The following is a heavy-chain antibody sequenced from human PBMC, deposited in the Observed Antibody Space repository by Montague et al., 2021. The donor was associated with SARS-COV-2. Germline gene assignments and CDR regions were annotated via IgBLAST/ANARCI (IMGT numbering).Heavy chain of an antibody. CDR3: ARHFKVTFVRWLQPRGGFDY. CDR1: GGSISSSSYY. V-gene: IGHV4-39*01. Sequence: SETLSFTCTVSGGSISSSSYYWGWIRQPPGKGLEWIGSIYYSGSTYYNPSLKSRVTISVDTSKNQFSLKLSSVTAADTAVYYCARHFKVTFVRWLQPRGGFDYWGQGTLVTVSS. D-gene: IGHD5-24*01. CDR2: IYYSGST. J-gene: IGHJ4*02.